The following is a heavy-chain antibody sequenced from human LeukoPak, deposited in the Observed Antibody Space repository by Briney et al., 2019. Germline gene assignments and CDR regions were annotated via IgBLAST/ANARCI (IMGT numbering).Heavy chain of an antibody. CDR1: GFTFSSYA. Sequence: GGSLRLSCAASGFTFSSYAMSWVRQAPGKGLEWVSAISGSGGSTYYADSVKGRFTISRDNFKNTLYLQMNSLRAEDTAVYYCAKDEPEQEMATTTFDYWGQGTLVTVSS. J-gene: IGHJ4*02. CDR3: AKDEPEQEMATTTFDY. V-gene: IGHV3-23*01. D-gene: IGHD5-24*01. CDR2: ISGSGGST.